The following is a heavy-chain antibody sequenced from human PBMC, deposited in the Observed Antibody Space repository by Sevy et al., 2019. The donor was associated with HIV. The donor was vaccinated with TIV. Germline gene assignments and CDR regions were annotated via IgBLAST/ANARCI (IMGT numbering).Heavy chain of an antibody. J-gene: IGHJ4*02. D-gene: IGHD1-26*01. V-gene: IGHV3-74*01. Sequence: GGSLRLSCAASGFTFSSYWMHWVRQAPGKGLVWVSRFSSDGSSTSYADSVKGRFTISRDNAKNTLYLQMNSLRAEDTAVYYCVREGGPGVYFDYWGQGTLVTVSS. CDR3: VREGGPGVYFDY. CDR2: FSSDGSST. CDR1: GFTFSSYW.